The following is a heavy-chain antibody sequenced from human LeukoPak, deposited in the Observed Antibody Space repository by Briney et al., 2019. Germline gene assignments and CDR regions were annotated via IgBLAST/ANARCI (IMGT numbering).Heavy chain of an antibody. V-gene: IGHV3-15*01. CDR1: GFTFSNAW. J-gene: IGHJ4*02. D-gene: IGHD6-13*01. Sequence: SGGSLRLSCAASGFTFSNAWMSWVRQAPGKGLEWVGRIKSKTDGGTTDYAAPVKGRFTISRDDSKNTLYPQMNSLKTEDTAVYYCTTGRGGSSWPFDYWGQGTLVTVSS. CDR2: IKSKTDGGTT. CDR3: TTGRGGSSWPFDY.